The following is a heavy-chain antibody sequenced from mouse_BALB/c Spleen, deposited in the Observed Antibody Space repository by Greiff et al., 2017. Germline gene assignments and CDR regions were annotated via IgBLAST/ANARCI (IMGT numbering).Heavy chain of an antibody. CDR1: GFTFSNYW. Sequence: EVQLVESGGGLVQPGGSMKLSCVASGFTFSNYWMNWVRQSPEKGLEWVAEIRLKSNNYATHYAESVKGRFTISRDDSKSSVYLQMNNLRAEDTGIYYCTPIYYGYDHAMDYWGQGTSVTVSS. CDR3: TPIYYGYDHAMDY. J-gene: IGHJ4*01. V-gene: IGHV6-6*02. CDR2: IRLKSNNYAT. D-gene: IGHD2-2*01.